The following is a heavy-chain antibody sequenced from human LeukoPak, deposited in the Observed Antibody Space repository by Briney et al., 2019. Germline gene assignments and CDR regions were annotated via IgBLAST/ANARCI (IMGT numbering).Heavy chain of an antibody. D-gene: IGHD3-9*01. V-gene: IGHV3-74*01. CDR2: INSDGSST. J-gene: IGHJ4*02. CDR3: ARDQGGILTGYYTEFDY. Sequence: GGSLRLSCAASGFTFSSYWMHWVRQAPGKGLVWFSRINSDGSSTSYADSVKGRFTISRDNAKNTLYLQMNSLRAEDTAVYYCARDQGGILTGYYTEFDYWGQGTLVTVSS. CDR1: GFTFSSYW.